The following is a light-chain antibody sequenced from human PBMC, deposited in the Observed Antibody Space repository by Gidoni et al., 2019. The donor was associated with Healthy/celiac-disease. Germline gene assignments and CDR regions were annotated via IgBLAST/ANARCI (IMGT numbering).Light chain of an antibody. V-gene: IGKV1-33*01. J-gene: IGKJ3*01. CDR2: DAS. CDR3: QQYDNLPCT. Sequence: DIQMTQSRSSLSASVGDRVTLTCQASQDISNYLNWYQQKPGKAPKRLIYDASNLETGVPSRFSGSGSGTDFTFTISSLQPEDIATYYCQQYDNLPCTFGPGTKVDIK. CDR1: QDISNY.